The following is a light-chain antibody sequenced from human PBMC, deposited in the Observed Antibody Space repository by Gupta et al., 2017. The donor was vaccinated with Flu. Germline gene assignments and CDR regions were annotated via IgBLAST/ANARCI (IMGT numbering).Light chain of an antibody. J-gene: IGKJ5*01. CDR2: WAS. V-gene: IGKV4-1*01. CDR3: QQYYGRPIT. Sequence: DFVMTQFPDSLAVSLGERDTINCKSSRTVLKNSNNLNYLAWFQQKPGQPPKLLIYWASIRQSGVPDRFSGSGSGTDFTLTISRLQPEDVAVYYCQQYYGRPITFGQGTRLDI. CDR1: RTVLKNSNNLNY.